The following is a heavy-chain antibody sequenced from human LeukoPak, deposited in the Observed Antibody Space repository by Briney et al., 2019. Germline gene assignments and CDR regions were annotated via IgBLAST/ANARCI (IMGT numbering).Heavy chain of an antibody. V-gene: IGHV4-39*07. Sequence: SETLSLTCTVSGGSISSSSYYWGWIRQPPGKGLEWIGSIYYSGSTYYNPSLKSRVTISVDTSKNQFSLKLSSVTAADTAVYYCARDDTDPWYDFWSGYYTGVRWFDPWGQGTLVTVSP. CDR3: ARDDTDPWYDFWSGYYTGVRWFDP. J-gene: IGHJ5*02. D-gene: IGHD3-3*01. CDR2: IYYSGST. CDR1: GGSISSSSYY.